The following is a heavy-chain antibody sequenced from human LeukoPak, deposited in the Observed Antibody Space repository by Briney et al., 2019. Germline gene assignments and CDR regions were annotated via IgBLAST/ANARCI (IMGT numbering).Heavy chain of an antibody. Sequence: KSGGSLRLSCAASGFTFSIYSMNWVRQAPGKGLEWVSSISSSSSYIYYADSVKGRFTISRDNAKNSLYLQMNSLRAEDTAVYYCARTVAGTSPPDYWGQGTRVTVSS. V-gene: IGHV3-21*01. CDR1: GFTFSIYS. CDR3: ARTVAGTSPPDY. CDR2: ISSSSSYI. J-gene: IGHJ4*02. D-gene: IGHD6-19*01.